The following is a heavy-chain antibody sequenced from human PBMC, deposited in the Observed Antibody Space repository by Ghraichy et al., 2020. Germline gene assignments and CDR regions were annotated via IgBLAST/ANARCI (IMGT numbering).Heavy chain of an antibody. J-gene: IGHJ4*02. CDR2: IRYDGSNK. CDR3: TKVPVYCSSTSCNDRHYYFNY. Sequence: GGSLRLSCAASGFTFSSFGMHWVRQAPGKGLEWVAFIRYDGSNKYYADSVKGRFTISRDNSKNTLYLQMNSLRAEDTAVYFCTKVPVYCSSTSCNDRHYYFNYWGQGTLVTVSS. V-gene: IGHV3-30*02. CDR1: GFTFSSFG. D-gene: IGHD2-2*01.